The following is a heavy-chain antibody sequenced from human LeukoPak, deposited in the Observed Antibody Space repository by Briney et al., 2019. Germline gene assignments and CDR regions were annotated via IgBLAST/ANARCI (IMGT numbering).Heavy chain of an antibody. CDR1: GFTFSSYG. J-gene: IGHJ4*02. D-gene: IGHD2-2*01. CDR3: ARAYCSSTSCSYYFDS. V-gene: IGHV3-21*01. Sequence: GGSLRLSXAASGFTFSSYGMNWVRQAPGKGLEWVSSISSSTSYIYYADSVKGRFTISRDNAKNSLYLQMNSLRAEDTAVYYCARAYCSSTSCSYYFDSWGQGTLVTVSS. CDR2: ISSSTSYI.